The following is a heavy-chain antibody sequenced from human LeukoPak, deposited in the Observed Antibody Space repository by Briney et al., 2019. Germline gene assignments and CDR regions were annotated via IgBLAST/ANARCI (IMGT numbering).Heavy chain of an antibody. V-gene: IGHV4-4*07. D-gene: IGHD2-2*01. Sequence: PSETLSLTCTVSGGSISSYYWSWIRPPAGKGLEWIGRIYTSGSTNYNPSLKSRVTMSVDTSKNQFSLKLGSVTAADTAVYYCARHCSSTSCPKGAWFDPWGQGTLVTVSS. CDR3: ARHCSSTSCPKGAWFDP. CDR2: IYTSGST. CDR1: GGSISSYY. J-gene: IGHJ5*02.